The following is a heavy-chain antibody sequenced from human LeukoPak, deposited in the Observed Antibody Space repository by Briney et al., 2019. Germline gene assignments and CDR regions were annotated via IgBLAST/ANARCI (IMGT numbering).Heavy chain of an antibody. CDR1: GFSLSTSGVG. D-gene: IGHD4-17*01. CDR2: IYWDDDK. Sequence: ESGPTLVKPTQTLTLTCTFSGFSLSTSGVGVGWIRQPPGKALEWLALIYWDDDKRYSPSLKSRLTITKDTSKNQVVLTMTNMDPVDTATYYCAHIMVTTVTSIFDYWGQGTLVTVSS. CDR3: AHIMVTTVTSIFDY. V-gene: IGHV2-5*02. J-gene: IGHJ4*02.